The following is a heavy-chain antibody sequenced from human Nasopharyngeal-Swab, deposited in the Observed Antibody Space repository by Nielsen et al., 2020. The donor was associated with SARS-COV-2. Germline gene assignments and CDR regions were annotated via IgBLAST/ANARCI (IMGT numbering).Heavy chain of an antibody. CDR1: GFTFDDYA. J-gene: IGHJ4*02. V-gene: IGHV3-9*01. D-gene: IGHD6-19*01. CDR3: AKDNGSGWYEFDY. Sequence: GGSLRLSCAASGFTFDDYAMHWVRQAPGKGLEWVSGISWNSGSTGYADSVKGRFTISRDNAKNSLYLQMNSPRAEDTALYYCAKDNGSGWYEFDYWGQGTLVTVSS. CDR2: ISWNSGST.